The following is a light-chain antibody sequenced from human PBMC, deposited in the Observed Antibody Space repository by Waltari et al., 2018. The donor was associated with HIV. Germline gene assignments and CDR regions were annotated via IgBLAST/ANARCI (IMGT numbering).Light chain of an antibody. V-gene: IGKV3-11*01. CDR1: QSVSSY. J-gene: IGKJ5*01. Sequence: EIVLTQSPATLSLSPGERATLSCRASQSVSSYLAWYQQKPGQAPRLLIYDASNRATGITARFSGSGSGTDFTLTICSLEPEDFAVYYCQQRSNWPGITFGQGTRLEIK. CDR3: QQRSNWPGIT. CDR2: DAS.